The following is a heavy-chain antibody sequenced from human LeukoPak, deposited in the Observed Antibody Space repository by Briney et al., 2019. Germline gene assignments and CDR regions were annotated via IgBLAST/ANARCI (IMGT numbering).Heavy chain of an antibody. CDR3: ARADSGDYLDY. J-gene: IGHJ4*02. CDR1: GFTSSSYG. Sequence: GGSLRLSCAASGFTSSSYGMHWVRQAPGKGLEWVAVIWYDGSNKYYADSVKGRFTISRDNSKNTLYLQMNSLRAEDAAVYYCARADSGDYLDYWGQGTLVTVSS. CDR2: IWYDGSNK. D-gene: IGHD3-3*01. V-gene: IGHV3-33*01.